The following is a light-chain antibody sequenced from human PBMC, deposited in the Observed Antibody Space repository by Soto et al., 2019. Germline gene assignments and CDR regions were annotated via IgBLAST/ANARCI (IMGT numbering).Light chain of an antibody. V-gene: IGKV1-8*01. CDR1: QGISSY. CDR2: AAS. CDR3: QQYYSYPRT. Sequence: AIRMTQCTSSLSASTGDRVTITCRASQGISSYLAWYQQKPGKAPKLLIYAASTLQSGVPSRFSGSGSGTDFTLTISCLQSEDFATYYCQQYYSYPRTFGQGTKVDI. J-gene: IGKJ1*01.